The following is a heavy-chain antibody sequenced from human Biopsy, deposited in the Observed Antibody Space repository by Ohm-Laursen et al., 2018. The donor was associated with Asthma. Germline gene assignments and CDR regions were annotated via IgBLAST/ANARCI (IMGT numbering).Heavy chain of an antibody. Sequence: PTQTLTLTCSFSGFSLSSSGANVNWIRQPPGKALEWLARNDWEEDKFYSTSLRTRLTISKGSSEDQVVLTMTNMGPVDTATYYCTRHNDYWGPGILVTVSS. V-gene: IGHV2-70*04. CDR2: NDWEEDK. CDR1: GFSLSSSGAN. CDR3: TRHNDY. J-gene: IGHJ4*02. D-gene: IGHD1-14*01.